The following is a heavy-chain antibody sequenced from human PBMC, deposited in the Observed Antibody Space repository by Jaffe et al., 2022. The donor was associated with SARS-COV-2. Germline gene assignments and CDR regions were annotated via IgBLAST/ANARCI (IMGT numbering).Heavy chain of an antibody. J-gene: IGHJ6*02. CDR3: AKDGRLPPWDYYGMDV. CDR1: GFTFDDYA. CDR2: ISGDGGST. Sequence: EVQLVESGGGVVQPGGSLRLSCAASGFTFDDYAMHWVRQAPGKGLEWVSLISGDGGSTYYADSVKGRFTISRDNSKNSLYLQMNSLRTEDTALYYCAKDGRLPPWDYYGMDVWGQGTTVTVSS. D-gene: IGHD4-17*01. V-gene: IGHV3-43*02.